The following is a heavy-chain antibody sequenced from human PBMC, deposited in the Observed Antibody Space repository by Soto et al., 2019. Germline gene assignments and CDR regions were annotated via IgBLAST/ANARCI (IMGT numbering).Heavy chain of an antibody. J-gene: IGHJ4*02. V-gene: IGHV3-21*01. CDR2: ISSSSSYI. Sequence: EVQLGESGGGLVKPGESLRLSCAASGFTFRSNTMNWVRQAPGKGLEWVSSISSSSSYIYYADSVKGRFTISRDNAKNSLYLHMNTLRAEDTAVYYCARDFHAYIWGSYLLDYWGQGTLVTVSS. CDR1: GFTFRSNT. CDR3: ARDFHAYIWGSYLLDY. D-gene: IGHD3-16*02.